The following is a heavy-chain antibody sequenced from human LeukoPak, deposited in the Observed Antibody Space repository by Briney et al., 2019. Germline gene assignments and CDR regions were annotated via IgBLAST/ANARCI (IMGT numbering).Heavy chain of an antibody. CDR2: IKRDGSDT. V-gene: IGHV3-7*04. D-gene: IGHD3-10*01. CDR1: GFTFSSYW. J-gene: IGHJ4*02. Sequence: GGSLRLSCAASGFTFSSYWMSWVRQAPGKGLEWVASIKRDGSDTHYVDSVKGRFTISRDNAKNSLFLQMSSLTAEDTALYYCARDAFASGRHDYWGQGNLVTVSS. CDR3: ARDAFASGRHDY.